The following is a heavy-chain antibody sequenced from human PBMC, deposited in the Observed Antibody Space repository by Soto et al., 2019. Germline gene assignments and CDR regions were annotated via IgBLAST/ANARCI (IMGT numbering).Heavy chain of an antibody. CDR1: GFTFSDHY. D-gene: IGHD3-9*01. V-gene: IGHV3-72*01. J-gene: IGHJ6*02. CDR2: TRNKANSYTT. Sequence: PGGSLRLSCAASGFTFSDHYMDWVRQAPGKGLEWVGRTRNKANSYTTEYAASVKGRFTISRGDSKNSLYLQMNSLKTEDTAVYYCARGVVGYYDILTGILIYGMDVWGQGTTVTVSS. CDR3: ARGVVGYYDILTGILIYGMDV.